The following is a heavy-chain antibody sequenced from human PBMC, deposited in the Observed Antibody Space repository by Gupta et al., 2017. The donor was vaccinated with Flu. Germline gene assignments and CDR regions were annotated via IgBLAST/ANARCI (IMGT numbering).Heavy chain of an antibody. D-gene: IGHD6-19*01. CDR2: ISGSGVNT. V-gene: IGHV3-23*01. CDR1: A. CDR3: AKVHCTLSGCPDY. J-gene: IGHJ4*02. Sequence: AMSWVRQAPGKELEWVSGISGSGVNTYYADSVKGRFTISRDISNNTLYLQMNSLRAEDTAIYYCAKVHCTLSGCPDYWGQGTRVTVSS.